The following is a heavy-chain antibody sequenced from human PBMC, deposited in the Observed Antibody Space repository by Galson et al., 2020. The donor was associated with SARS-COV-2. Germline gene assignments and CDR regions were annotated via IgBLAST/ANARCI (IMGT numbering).Heavy chain of an antibody. Sequence: GGSLRLSCAASGFTFSSYAMHWVRQAPGKGLEWVAVISYDGSNKYYADSVKGRFTISRDNSKNTLYLQMNSLRAEDTAVYYCASELLIYFDYWGQGTLVTVSS. V-gene: IGHV3-30*01. CDR2: ISYDGSNK. CDR3: ASELLIYFDY. CDR1: GFTFSSYA. D-gene: IGHD2-15*01. J-gene: IGHJ4*02.